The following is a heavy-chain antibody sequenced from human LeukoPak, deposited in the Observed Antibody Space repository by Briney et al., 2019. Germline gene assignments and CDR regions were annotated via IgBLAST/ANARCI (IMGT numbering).Heavy chain of an antibody. J-gene: IGHJ4*02. V-gene: IGHV3-9*01. CDR2: ISWNSGSI. D-gene: IGHD3-3*01. Sequence: GRSLRLSCAASGFTFDDYAMHWVRQAPGKGLEWVSGISWNSGSIGYADSVKGRFTISRDNAKNSLYLQMNSLRAEDTALYYCAKDPDYDFWSVSFDYWGQGTLVTVSS. CDR1: GFTFDDYA. CDR3: AKDPDYDFWSVSFDY.